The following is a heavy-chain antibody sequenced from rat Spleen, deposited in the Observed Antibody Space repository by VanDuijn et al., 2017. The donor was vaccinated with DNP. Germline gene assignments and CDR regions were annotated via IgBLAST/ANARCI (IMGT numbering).Heavy chain of an antibody. CDR3: ARHVLPLRVWDY. J-gene: IGHJ2*01. V-gene: IGHV5-25*01. CDR2: ISPDGGNT. CDR1: GFTFSNFY. Sequence: EVQLVESGGGLVQPGRSMKLSCAASGFTFSNFYMAWVRQAPTEGLEWVAAISPDGGNTYFRDSVKGRFTISRDIAKSTLYLQMNSLRSEDMATYYCARHVLPLRVWDYWGQGVMVTVSS. D-gene: IGHD4-1*01.